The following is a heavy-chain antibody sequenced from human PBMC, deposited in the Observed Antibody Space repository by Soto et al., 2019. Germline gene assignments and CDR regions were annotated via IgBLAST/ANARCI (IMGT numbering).Heavy chain of an antibody. CDR2: INHSGST. CDR3: ARGYGRNFAY. J-gene: IGHJ4*02. Sequence: QVQLQQWGAGLLKPSETLSLTCAIYGGSFSGYYWSWLRQPPGKGLEWIGEINHSGSTNYNPSLXRXAXIXXDTSKTQFSPKLSSVPAADTAVYYCARGYGRNFAYWGQGTLVTVSS. D-gene: IGHD3-10*01. V-gene: IGHV4-34*01. CDR1: GGSFSGYY.